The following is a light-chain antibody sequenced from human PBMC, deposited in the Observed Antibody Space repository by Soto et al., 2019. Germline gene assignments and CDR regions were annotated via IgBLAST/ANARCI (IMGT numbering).Light chain of an antibody. CDR2: DAS. V-gene: IGKV3-11*01. J-gene: IGKJ4*01. Sequence: EIVLTQSPATLSLSPGERATLSCRSSQSVSSYLAWYQQKPGQAPRLLIYDASNRATGIPARFSGSGSGTDFTLTISGLEPEDYVVYYGQQRGNWPVLTFGGGTKVEIK. CDR3: QQRGNWPVLT. CDR1: QSVSSY.